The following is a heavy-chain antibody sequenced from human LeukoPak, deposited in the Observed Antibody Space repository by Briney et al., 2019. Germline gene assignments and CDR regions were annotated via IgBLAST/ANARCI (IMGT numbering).Heavy chain of an antibody. D-gene: IGHD2-15*01. Sequence: GASVKVSCKASGYTFTSYAMNWVRQAPGQGLEWMGWMNPNSGNTGYTQKFQGRVTMTRNTSISTAYMELSSLRSEDTAVYYCARQVPSGSWRINYYYGMDVWAKGPRSPSP. V-gene: IGHV1-8*02. CDR2: MNPNSGNT. J-gene: IGHJ6*02. CDR3: ARQVPSGSWRINYYYGMDV. CDR1: GYTFTSYA.